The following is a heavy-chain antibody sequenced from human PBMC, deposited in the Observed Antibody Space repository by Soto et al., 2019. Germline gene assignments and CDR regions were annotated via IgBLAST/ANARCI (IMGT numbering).Heavy chain of an antibody. D-gene: IGHD1-7*01. CDR2: ISHSGTT. CDR3: ARGRPKRRTKTFFDF. CDR1: GDSVNSGRHF. Sequence: QVQLQESGPGLVKPSQTLSLTCTVSGDSVNSGRHFWSWIRQHPGKGLEWLGYISHSGTTYYNPSLKSRLSVSIDTSENQFSLRLGALTAADTAVYYCARGRPKRRTKTFFDFWGHGTRVTVSS. V-gene: IGHV4-31*03. J-gene: IGHJ4*01.